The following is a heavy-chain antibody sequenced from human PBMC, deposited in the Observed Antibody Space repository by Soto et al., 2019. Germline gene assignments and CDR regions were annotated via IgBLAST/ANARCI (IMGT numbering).Heavy chain of an antibody. D-gene: IGHD2-15*01. V-gene: IGHV3-21*04. CDR3: ARERYCSGGSCYSEAFDI. CDR2: ISSSSSYI. Sequence: GGSLRLSCAASGFTFSSYSMNWVRQAPGKGLEWVSSISSSSSYIYYADSVKGRFTISRDNAKNSLYLQMNSLRAEDTAVYYCARERYCSGGSCYSEAFDIWGQGTMVTVSS. J-gene: IGHJ3*02. CDR1: GFTFSSYS.